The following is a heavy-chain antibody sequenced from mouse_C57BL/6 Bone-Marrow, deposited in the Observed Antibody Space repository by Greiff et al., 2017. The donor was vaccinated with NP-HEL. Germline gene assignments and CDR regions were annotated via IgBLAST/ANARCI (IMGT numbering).Heavy chain of an antibody. D-gene: IGHD1-1*01. Sequence: EVQLVESGAELVRPGASVKLSCTASGFNIKDDYMHWVKQRPEQGLEWIGWIDPENGDTEYASKFQGKATITADTSSNTAYLQLSSLTSEDTAVYYCTTCSSRSFDYWGQGTTLTVSS. V-gene: IGHV14-4*01. CDR1: GFNIKDDY. J-gene: IGHJ2*01. CDR3: TTCSSRSFDY. CDR2: IDPENGDT.